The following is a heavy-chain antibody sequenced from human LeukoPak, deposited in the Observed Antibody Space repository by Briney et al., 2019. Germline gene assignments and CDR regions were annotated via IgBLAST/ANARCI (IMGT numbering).Heavy chain of an antibody. D-gene: IGHD6-6*01. CDR3: ARSYSSSSDFDF. J-gene: IGHJ4*02. Sequence: SETLSLTCTVSGGSISSYYLSWIRQPPGKGLEWIGYIYYSGSTNYNPSLKSRVTISVDTSKNQFSLKLSSVTAADTAVYYCARSYSSSSDFDFWGQGTLVTVSS. CDR1: GGSISSYY. V-gene: IGHV4-59*01. CDR2: IYYSGST.